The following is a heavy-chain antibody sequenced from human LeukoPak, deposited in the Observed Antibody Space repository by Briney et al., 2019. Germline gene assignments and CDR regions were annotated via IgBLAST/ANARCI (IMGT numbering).Heavy chain of an antibody. CDR2: IYYSGST. CDR3: ARSPGGYDYFLWY. J-gene: IGHJ4*02. Sequence: SETLSLTCTVSGGSISSYYWSWIRQPPGKGLEWIGYIYYSGSTNYNPSLKSRVTISVDTSKNQFSLKLSSVTAADTAVYYCARSPGGYDYFLWYWGQGTLVTVSS. V-gene: IGHV4-59*01. CDR1: GGSISSYY. D-gene: IGHD5-12*01.